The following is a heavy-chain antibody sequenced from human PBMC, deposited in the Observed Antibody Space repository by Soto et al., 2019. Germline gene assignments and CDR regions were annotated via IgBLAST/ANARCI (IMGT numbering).Heavy chain of an antibody. Sequence: ASVKVSCKASGYTFTRYSIQWVRQAPGQRLEWMGWINAGNGNTKYSQKFQDRVTITRDTSPSTAYLDLTSLRFEDTAVYYCAREHDSRTAHSFDYWGQGTMVTVSS. CDR3: AREHDSRTAHSFDY. D-gene: IGHD2-21*02. CDR2: INAGNGNT. J-gene: IGHJ4*02. V-gene: IGHV1-3*01. CDR1: GYTFTRYS.